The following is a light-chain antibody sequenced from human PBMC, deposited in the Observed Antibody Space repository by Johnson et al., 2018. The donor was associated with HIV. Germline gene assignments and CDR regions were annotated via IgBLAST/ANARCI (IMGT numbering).Light chain of an antibody. V-gene: IGLV1-51*02. CDR3: GTWDTSLSAHYD. J-gene: IGLJ1*01. CDR2: ENS. CDR1: SSNIENNY. Sequence: QSVLTQPPSVSAAPGQKVTISCSGSSSNIENNYVSWYQHLPGTAPKVLIYENSKRPSSIPDRFSGSKSGTSDTLGITGLQTGDEAGYYCGTWDTSLSAHYDFGSGTKVIVL.